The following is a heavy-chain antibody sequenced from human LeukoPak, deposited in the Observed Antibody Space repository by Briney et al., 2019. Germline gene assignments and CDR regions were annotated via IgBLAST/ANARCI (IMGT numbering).Heavy chain of an antibody. Sequence: PGRSLRLSCAASGFSFDDYAMHWVRQAPGKGLEWVSGISWNSGSIGYADSVKGRFTISRDNAKNSLYLQMNSLRAEDTALYYCAKDGGASGYSYAFDYWGQGTLVTVSS. CDR3: AKDGGASGYSYAFDY. J-gene: IGHJ4*02. D-gene: IGHD5-18*01. CDR2: ISWNSGSI. V-gene: IGHV3-9*01. CDR1: GFSFDDYA.